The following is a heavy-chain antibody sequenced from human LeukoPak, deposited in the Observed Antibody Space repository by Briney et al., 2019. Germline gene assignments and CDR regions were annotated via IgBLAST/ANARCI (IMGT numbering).Heavy chain of an antibody. CDR1: GYTFTGYY. CDR2: IDPNSGGT. D-gene: IGHD3-10*01. V-gene: IGHV1-2*02. J-gene: IGHJ4*02. CDR3: AREWFGDLL. Sequence: GASVKVSCKTSGYTFTGYYIHWVRQAPGQGLEFMGWIDPNSGGTNYAQNFQDRVTMTSDTSITTAYMELSRLRSDDTAVYYCAREWFGDLLWGQGTLVTVSS.